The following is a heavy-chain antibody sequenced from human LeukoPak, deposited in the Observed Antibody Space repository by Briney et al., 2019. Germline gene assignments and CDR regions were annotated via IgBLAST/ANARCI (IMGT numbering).Heavy chain of an antibody. CDR3: ASGDPRESSRIFQH. Sequence: PSQTLSLTCTVSGSSISSGSYYWSWLRQPAGNGLESIGRFYTSGSTNYNPSLKSRVTISVDTSKNQFSLKLSSVTAADTAVYYCASGDPRESSRIFQHWGQGTLVTVSS. D-gene: IGHD6-13*01. J-gene: IGHJ1*01. V-gene: IGHV4-61*02. CDR2: FYTSGST. CDR1: GSSISSGSYY.